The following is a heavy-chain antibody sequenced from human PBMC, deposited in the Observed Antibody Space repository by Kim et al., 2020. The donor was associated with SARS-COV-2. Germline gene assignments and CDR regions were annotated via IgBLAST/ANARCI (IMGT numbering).Heavy chain of an antibody. Sequence: SETLSLTCTVSGGSISSYYWSWIRQPPGKGLEWIGYIYYSGSTNYNPSLKSRVTISVDTSKNQFSLKLSSVTAADTAVYYCARVAARNWFDPWGQGTLVTVSS. D-gene: IGHD2-15*01. CDR3: ARVAARNWFDP. J-gene: IGHJ5*02. CDR2: IYYSGST. CDR1: GGSISSYY. V-gene: IGHV4-59*01.